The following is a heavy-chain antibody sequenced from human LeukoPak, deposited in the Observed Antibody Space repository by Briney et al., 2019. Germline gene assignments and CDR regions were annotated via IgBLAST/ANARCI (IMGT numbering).Heavy chain of an antibody. CDR3: SRNGLVDFDY. CDR1: GFAFDGFA. V-gene: IGHV3-49*04. J-gene: IGHJ4*02. Sequence: GGSLRLSCTTSGFAFDGFAMSWVRQPAGKGLEWVGFIRRRAYGGAAEYAASVKGRFIISRDDSKGIAYLQMNSLKTEDTAVYYCSRNGLVDFDYWGQGSRVIVSP. CDR2: IRRRAYGGAA.